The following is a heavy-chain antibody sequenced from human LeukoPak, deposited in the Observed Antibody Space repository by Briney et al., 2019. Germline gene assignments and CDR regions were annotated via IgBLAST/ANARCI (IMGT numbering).Heavy chain of an antibody. CDR1: GGSISSYY. CDR3: ARDGYSSSWYGDNWFDP. D-gene: IGHD6-13*01. Sequence: SETLSLTCTVSGGSISSYYWSWIRQPPGKGLEWIGYIYYSGSTNYNPSLKSRVTISVDTSKNQFSLKLSSVTAADTAVYYCARDGYSSSWYGDNWFDPWGQGTLVTVSS. J-gene: IGHJ5*02. V-gene: IGHV4-59*01. CDR2: IYYSGST.